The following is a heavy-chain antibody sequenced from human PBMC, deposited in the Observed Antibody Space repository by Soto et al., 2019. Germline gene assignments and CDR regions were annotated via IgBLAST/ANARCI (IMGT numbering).Heavy chain of an antibody. CDR3: AKDASGPFDY. CDR2: IHSDGST. J-gene: IGHJ4*02. Sequence: PAGSFRLSGAVARFTVLGSISWVRQAPGKGLECVSFIHSDGSTHYTDSVRGRFTISRDNSKNTLYLQMDRLRVDDTAVYFCAKDASGPFDYWGQGTLVTVSS. V-gene: IGHV3-53*01. D-gene: IGHD6-19*01. CDR1: RFTVLGS.